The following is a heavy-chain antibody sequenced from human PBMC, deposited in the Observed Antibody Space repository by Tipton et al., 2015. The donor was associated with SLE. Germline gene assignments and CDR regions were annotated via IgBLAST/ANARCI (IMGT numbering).Heavy chain of an antibody. CDR3: ARAPYYDSSGLPYYYYYMDV. J-gene: IGHJ6*03. D-gene: IGHD3-22*01. CDR2: IYYSGST. V-gene: IGHV4-39*07. Sequence: TLSLTCTVSGGSISSSSYYWGWIRQPPGKGLEWIGSIYYSGSTYYNPSLKSRVTISVDTSKNQFSLKLSSVTAADTAVYYCARAPYYDSSGLPYYYYYMDVWGKGTTVTVSS. CDR1: GGSISSSSYY.